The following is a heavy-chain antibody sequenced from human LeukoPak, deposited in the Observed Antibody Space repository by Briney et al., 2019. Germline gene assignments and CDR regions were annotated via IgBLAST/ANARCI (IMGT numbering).Heavy chain of an antibody. CDR1: GFTFSNCW. J-gene: IGHJ6*02. CDR3: ARENYFGMDV. CDR2: IKQDGSEK. V-gene: IGHV3-7*01. Sequence: TGGSLRLSCAASGFTFSNCWMSWVRQAPGKGLEWVANIKQDGSEKYYVDSVKGRFTISRDNAKNTVYLQMNSLKAEDTAVYYCARENYFGMDVWGQGTTVTVSS.